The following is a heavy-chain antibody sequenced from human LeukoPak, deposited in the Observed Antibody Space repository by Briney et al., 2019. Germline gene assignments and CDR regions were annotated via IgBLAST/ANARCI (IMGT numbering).Heavy chain of an antibody. Sequence: ASVKVPCKASGYTFTGYYMHWVRQAPGQGLEWMGWINPNSGGTNYAQKFQGRVTMTRDTSISTAYMELSRLRSDDTAVYYCARDIHYDILTGYALYNWFDPWGQGTLVTVSS. V-gene: IGHV1-2*02. CDR2: INPNSGGT. J-gene: IGHJ5*02. D-gene: IGHD3-9*01. CDR1: GYTFTGYY. CDR3: ARDIHYDILTGYALYNWFDP.